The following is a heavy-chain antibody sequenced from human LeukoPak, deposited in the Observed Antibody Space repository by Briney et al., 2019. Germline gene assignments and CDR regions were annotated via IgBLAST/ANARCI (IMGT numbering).Heavy chain of an antibody. CDR3: VREGLERRTNFGY. D-gene: IGHD1-1*01. Sequence: GGSLRLSCSAPGFTFTSHGMHWVRQAPGKGLQYVSGISMNVQTTYYAGSVKGRFTISRDSSKNTVYLQMNSLTAEDTAVYYCVREGLERRTNFGYWGQGTLVSVSS. J-gene: IGHJ4*02. CDR2: ISMNVQTT. CDR1: GFTFTSHG. V-gene: IGHV3-64D*06.